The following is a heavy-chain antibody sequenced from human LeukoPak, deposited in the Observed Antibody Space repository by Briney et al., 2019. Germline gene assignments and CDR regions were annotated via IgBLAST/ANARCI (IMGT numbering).Heavy chain of an antibody. CDR1: GGSISSGGYS. D-gene: IGHD2-21*02. CDR3: ARAGLTYCGGDCYYYYYGMDV. J-gene: IGHJ6*02. CDR2: IYHSGST. V-gene: IGHV4-30-2*01. Sequence: PSQTLSLTCAVSGGSISSGGYSWSWIRQPPGKGLEWIGYIYHSGSTYYNPSLKSRVTISVDRSKNQFSLKLSSVTAADTAVYYCARAGLTYCGGDCYYYYYGMDVWGQGTTVTVSS.